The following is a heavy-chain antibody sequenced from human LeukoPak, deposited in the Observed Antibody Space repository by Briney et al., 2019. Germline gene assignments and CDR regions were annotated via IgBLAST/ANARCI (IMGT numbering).Heavy chain of an antibody. Sequence: WGSLSLSCAASGFTFSSYSMNWVRQTPGKGLEWVSSISSSSGYIYYADSVKGRFTISRDNAKNSLYLHMNSLRAEDTAVYYCARADYDILTGYDSDYWGQG. D-gene: IGHD3-9*01. CDR1: GFTFSSYS. CDR2: ISSSSGYI. J-gene: IGHJ4*02. V-gene: IGHV3-21*01. CDR3: ARADYDILTGYDSDY.